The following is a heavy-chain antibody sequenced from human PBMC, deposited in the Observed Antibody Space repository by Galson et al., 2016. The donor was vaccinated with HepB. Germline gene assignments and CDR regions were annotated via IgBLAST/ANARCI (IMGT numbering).Heavy chain of an antibody. CDR3: AREENGDYDTLDY. CDR1: GGTFSNYA. CDR2: IIPIFDTA. D-gene: IGHD4-17*01. Sequence: SVKVSCKASGGTFSNYAISWVRQAPGQGLEWVGGIIPIFDTANYAQQFQGRVTLTADESTSTAYMELSSLRSEDTAVYYCAREENGDYDTLDYWGLGTTVTVSS. J-gene: IGHJ4*03. V-gene: IGHV1-69*13.